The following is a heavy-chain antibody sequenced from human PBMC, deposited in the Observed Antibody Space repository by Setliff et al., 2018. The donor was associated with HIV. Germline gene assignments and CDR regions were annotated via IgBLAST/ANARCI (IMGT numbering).Heavy chain of an antibody. CDR2: IEHDGSKK. CDR1: GFTFSTYG. Sequence: GGSLRLSCAVSGFTFSTYGMHWVRQAPGKGLEWVTFIEHDGSKKFYADSVKGRFTISRDNSKNTLYLQMNSLRAEDTAVYYCAKDRVGGAFDIWGQGTMVTVSS. D-gene: IGHD3-10*01. V-gene: IGHV3-30*02. J-gene: IGHJ3*02. CDR3: AKDRVGGAFDI.